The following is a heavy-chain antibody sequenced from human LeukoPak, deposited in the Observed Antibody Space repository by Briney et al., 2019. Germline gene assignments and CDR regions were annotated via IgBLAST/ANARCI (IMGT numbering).Heavy chain of an antibody. J-gene: IGHJ5*02. V-gene: IGHV3-7*01. CDR1: GFTFSTYW. Sequence: GSLRLSCPASGFTFSTYWMSWVRQAPGKGLEWVASMNQDGSGRHYSDSVKGRFTISRDNAKNSVSLQMNSLRVEDTALYYCTREDRVGGSLDAWGQGTLVTVSS. CDR3: TREDRVGGSLDA. CDR2: MNQDGSGR. D-gene: IGHD1-26*01.